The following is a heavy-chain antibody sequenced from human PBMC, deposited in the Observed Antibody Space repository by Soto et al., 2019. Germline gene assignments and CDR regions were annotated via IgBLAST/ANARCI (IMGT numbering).Heavy chain of an antibody. Sequence: SETLSLTCAVYGGSFSGYYWGGIRQPTGKGLEWIGEINHSGSTNYNPSLKSRVTISVDTSKNQFSLKLSSVTAADTAVYYCARGDYDFWSGYVSAYYYYYMDVWGKGTTVTVSS. V-gene: IGHV4-34*01. CDR2: INHSGST. CDR3: ARGDYDFWSGYVSAYYYYYMDV. CDR1: GGSFSGYY. J-gene: IGHJ6*03. D-gene: IGHD3-3*01.